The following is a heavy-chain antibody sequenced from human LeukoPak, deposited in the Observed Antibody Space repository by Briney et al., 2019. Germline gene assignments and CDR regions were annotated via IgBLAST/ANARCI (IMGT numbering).Heavy chain of an antibody. V-gene: IGHV3-11*01. CDR2: ISSSGSTI. J-gene: IGHJ3*02. CDR1: GFTFSDYY. CDR3: ARETVTNDYGDLLDAFDI. D-gene: IGHD4-17*01. Sequence: GGSLRLSCVASGFTFSDYYMSWIRQAPGKGLEWVSYISSSGSTIYYADSVKGRFTISRDNAKNSLYLQMNSLRAEDTAVYYCARETVTNDYGDLLDAFDIWGQGTMVTVSS.